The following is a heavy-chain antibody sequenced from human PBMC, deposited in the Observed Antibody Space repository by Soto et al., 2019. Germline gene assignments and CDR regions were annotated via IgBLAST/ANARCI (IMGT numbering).Heavy chain of an antibody. CDR2: FDPEDGET. J-gene: IGHJ3*02. Sequence: GGSLRLSCVASGFTFDDYAMSWVRQAPGKGLEWMGGFDPEDGETIYAQKFQGRVTMTEDTSTDTAYMELSSLRSEDTAVYYCATADTIDAFDIWGQGTMVTVSS. V-gene: IGHV1-24*01. D-gene: IGHD3-10*01. CDR3: ATADTIDAFDI. CDR1: GFTFDDYA.